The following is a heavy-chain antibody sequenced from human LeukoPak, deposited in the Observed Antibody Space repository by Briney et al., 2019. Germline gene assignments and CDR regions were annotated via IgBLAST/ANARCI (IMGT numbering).Heavy chain of an antibody. V-gene: IGHV1-18*01. CDR2: ISAYNGNT. CDR1: GYTFTSYG. Sequence: ASVKVSCKASGYTFTSYGISWVRQAPGQGLEWMGWISAYNGNTNYAQKLQGRVTMTTDTSTSTAYMELRSLRPDDTAVYYCARSLSSYGTSWYFDYWGQGTLVTVSS. J-gene: IGHJ4*02. D-gene: IGHD5-18*01. CDR3: ARSLSSYGTSWYFDY.